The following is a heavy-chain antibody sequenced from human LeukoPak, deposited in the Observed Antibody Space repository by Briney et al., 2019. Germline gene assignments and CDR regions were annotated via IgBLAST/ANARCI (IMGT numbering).Heavy chain of an antibody. J-gene: IGHJ4*02. Sequence: EESLRLSCAVSGFTFNTYAMPWVRQAPDKGLEWVASLSSGANTQNYADSVKGRFTISRDTSTDTLYLQMNSLRPEDTALFYCGRAVGDCTGATCDTRVFDYWGQGTLVTVSS. CDR2: LSSGANTQ. CDR3: GRAVGDCTGATCDTRVFDY. CDR1: GFTFNTYA. D-gene: IGHD2-8*02. V-gene: IGHV3-30*01.